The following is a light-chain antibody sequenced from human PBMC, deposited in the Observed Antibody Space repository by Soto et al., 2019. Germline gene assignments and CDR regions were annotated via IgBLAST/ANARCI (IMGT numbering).Light chain of an antibody. CDR2: EGS. CDR1: SSDMGTYNL. V-gene: IGLV2-23*03. Sequence: QSAPTQPASVSGSPGQSITISCTGTSSDMGTYNLVSWYQQHPGKAPKLMIYEGSKRPSGVSNRFSGSKSGTTASLTISGLQAEDEADYHCCSYASSSTFIFGGGTKLTVL. CDR3: CSYASSSTFI. J-gene: IGLJ2*01.